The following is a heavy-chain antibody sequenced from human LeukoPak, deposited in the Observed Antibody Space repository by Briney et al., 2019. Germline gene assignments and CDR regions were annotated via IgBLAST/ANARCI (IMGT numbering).Heavy chain of an antibody. D-gene: IGHD4-23*01. V-gene: IGHV3-66*01. CDR2: IYSGGST. CDR1: GFTVSSNY. J-gene: IGHJ4*02. Sequence: GGSLRLSCAACGFTVSSNYMSWVRQAPGKGLEWVSVIYSGGSTYYADSVKGRFTISRDNSKNTLYLQMNSLRAEDTAVYYCARDIWSYGGNSGLDYWGQGTLVTVSS. CDR3: ARDIWSYGGNSGLDY.